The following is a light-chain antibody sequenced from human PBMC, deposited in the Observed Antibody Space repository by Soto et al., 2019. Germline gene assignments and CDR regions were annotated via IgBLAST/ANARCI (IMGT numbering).Light chain of an antibody. Sequence: DIQMTQSPSSLSASVGDRVTISCRTSQNIGTFLNWYQQKLGKAPKLLLYAASTLQSAVPSRFSGSGSGTDFNFTVSSLEPEDFATYYSQPYKPYSTFGQGSKVDIK. J-gene: IGKJ1*01. CDR1: QNIGTF. CDR2: AAS. CDR3: QPYKPYST. V-gene: IGKV1-39*01.